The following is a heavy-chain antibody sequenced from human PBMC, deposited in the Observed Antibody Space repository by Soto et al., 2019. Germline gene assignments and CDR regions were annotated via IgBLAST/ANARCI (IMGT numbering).Heavy chain of an antibody. CDR2: IAHSGNT. CDR1: GGSISSGGYY. CDR3: ARTNSSGSYYIGCMDV. J-gene: IGHJ6*02. V-gene: IGHV4-31*03. D-gene: IGHD3-10*01. Sequence: QVQLQESGPGLVKPSQTLSLTCTVSGGSISSGGYYWTWIRQHPGKGLEWIGYIAHSGNTYYNPSLKSRVTISVETSKKQFSLDLNSVTAADTAVYHCARTNSSGSYYIGCMDVWGQGTTVTVSS.